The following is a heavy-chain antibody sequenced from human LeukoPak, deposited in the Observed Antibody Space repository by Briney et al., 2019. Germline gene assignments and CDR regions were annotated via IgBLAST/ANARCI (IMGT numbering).Heavy chain of an antibody. J-gene: IGHJ6*02. CDR1: GFTVSSNY. CDR3: AKDIYGGNSFFYYYYGMDV. V-gene: IGHV3-9*01. Sequence: PGGSLRLSCAASGFTVSSNYMSWVRQAPGKGLEWVSGISWNSGSIGYADSVKGRFTISRDNAKNSLYLQMNSLRAEDTALYYCAKDIYGGNSFFYYYYGMDVWGQGTTVTVSS. CDR2: ISWNSGSI. D-gene: IGHD4-17*01.